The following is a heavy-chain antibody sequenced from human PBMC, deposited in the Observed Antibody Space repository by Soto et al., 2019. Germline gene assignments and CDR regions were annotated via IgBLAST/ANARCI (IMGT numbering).Heavy chain of an antibody. J-gene: IGHJ4*02. D-gene: IGHD4-17*01. CDR1: GFIFSGYW. Sequence: EVYLVESGGGLVQTGGSLRLSCRASGFIFSGYWMSWVRQAPGKGLEWVANIKQDGSEIYYVDSVKGRFTVSRDNAKNSLYVQMNSLGVEDTAVYYCGRASHYGEYGIDYWGQGALVTVSS. CDR2: IKQDGSEI. V-gene: IGHV3-7*03. CDR3: GRASHYGEYGIDY.